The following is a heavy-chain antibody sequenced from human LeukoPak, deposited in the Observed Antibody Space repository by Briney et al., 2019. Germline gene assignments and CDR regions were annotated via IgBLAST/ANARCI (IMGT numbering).Heavy chain of an antibody. J-gene: IGHJ4*02. CDR2: ISAYNGNT. CDR3: ARDYRRYSGYDFPSNFDY. Sequence: GASVKVSCKASGYIFTSYVISWVRQAPGHGLEWMGWISAYNGNTNYAQKLQGRVTMTTDTSTSTAYMELRSLRSDDTAVYYCARDYRRYSGYDFPSNFDYWGQGTLVTVSS. D-gene: IGHD5-12*01. V-gene: IGHV1-18*01. CDR1: GYIFTSYV.